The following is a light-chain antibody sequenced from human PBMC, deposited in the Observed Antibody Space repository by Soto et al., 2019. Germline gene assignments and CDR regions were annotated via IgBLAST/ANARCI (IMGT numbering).Light chain of an antibody. CDR2: KNN. CDR1: SSNIGSNT. J-gene: IGLJ3*02. V-gene: IGLV1-44*01. Sequence: QSVLTQPPSASGTPGQRVTISCSGSSSNIGSNTVSWYQQLPGTAPRLLMYKNNQRPSGVPDRFSGSKSGTSASLAISGLQSEDEADYYCAAWDDSLNGRVFGGGTKSPS. CDR3: AAWDDSLNGRV.